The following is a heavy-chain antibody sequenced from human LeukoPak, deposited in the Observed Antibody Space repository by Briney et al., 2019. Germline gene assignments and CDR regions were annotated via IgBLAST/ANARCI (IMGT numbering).Heavy chain of an antibody. J-gene: IGHJ4*02. V-gene: IGHV3-7*01. CDR3: VRDGGVSGYDLLDY. Sequence: GGSQRLSCAASGLTLSMYWMTWAREAPGKGLDWVANIYHDGSKEYYMDSVKARFTMSRDNAKNSLSLQMNSLRAEDTAVYYCVRDGGVSGYDLLDYWGQGTLVTVSS. D-gene: IGHD5-12*01. CDR2: IYHDGSKE. CDR1: GLTLSMYW.